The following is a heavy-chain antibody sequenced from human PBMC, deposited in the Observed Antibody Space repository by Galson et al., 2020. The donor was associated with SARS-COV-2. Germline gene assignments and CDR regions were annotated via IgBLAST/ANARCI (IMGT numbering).Heavy chain of an antibody. Sequence: HGESLKISCEASGYNFTDYWIAWVRQMPGKGLELMGRIDPTDSYTNYSPSFQGHVTISLDKSTRTAFLQWGFLKTSDTAMYYCARIRIAAAGMDFWGQGTLVTVSS. D-gene: IGHD6-13*01. CDR3: ARIRIAAAGMDF. CDR1: GYNFTDYW. CDR2: IDPTDSYT. V-gene: IGHV5-10-1*01. J-gene: IGHJ4*02.